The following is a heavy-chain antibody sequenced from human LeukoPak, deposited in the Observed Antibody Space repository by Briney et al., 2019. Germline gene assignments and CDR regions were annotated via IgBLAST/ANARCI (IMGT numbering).Heavy chain of an antibody. CDR3: TRNFEY. CDR1: GFTVSSNY. Sequence: GGSLRLSCAASGFTVSSNYMSWVRQAPGKGLEWVSVIYSGGSTYYADSVQGRFTISRDNAKNTLYLQMNSLRAEDTAVYYCTRNFEYWGQGTLVTVSS. CDR2: IYSGGST. J-gene: IGHJ4*02. V-gene: IGHV3-53*01.